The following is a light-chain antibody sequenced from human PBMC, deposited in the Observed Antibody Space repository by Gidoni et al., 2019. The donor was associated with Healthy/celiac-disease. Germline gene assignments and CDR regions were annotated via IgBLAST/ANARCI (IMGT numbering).Light chain of an antibody. V-gene: IGKV3-15*01. Sequence: EIVMTQSPATMSVSPGERATLSCRARQSVSSNLAWYQQKPGQAPRLLLYGASTRATGIPARFSVSGSGTEFTLTISSLQSEDFAVYYCQQYNNWPPVITFGQGTRLEIK. CDR3: QQYNNWPPVIT. CDR1: QSVSSN. J-gene: IGKJ5*01. CDR2: GAS.